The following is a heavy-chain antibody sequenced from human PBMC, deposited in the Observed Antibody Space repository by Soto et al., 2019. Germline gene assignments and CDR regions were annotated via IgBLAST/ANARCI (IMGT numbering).Heavy chain of an antibody. V-gene: IGHV4-34*01. D-gene: IGHD3-16*01. Sequence: QVQLQQWGAGLLKPSETLSLTCAVYGGPFSGYYWSWIRQPPGKGLEWIGEINHSGSTNYNPSLKSRVTISVDTSKNQFSLKLSSVTAADTAVYYCARRLRFWGQGTLVTVSS. CDR2: INHSGST. CDR3: ARRLRF. CDR1: GGPFSGYY. J-gene: IGHJ4*02.